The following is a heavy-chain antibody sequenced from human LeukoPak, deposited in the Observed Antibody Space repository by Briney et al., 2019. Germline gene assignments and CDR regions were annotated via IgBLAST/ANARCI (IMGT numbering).Heavy chain of an antibody. J-gene: IGHJ6*02. CDR1: GFTFSSYW. Sequence: GGSLRLSCAASGFTFSSYWMSWMRQAPGKGLEWVSVIYSGGSTYYADSVKGRFTISRHNSKNTLYLQMNSLRAEDTAVYYCASSLHSSGFYYYGMDVWGQGTTVTVSS. D-gene: IGHD6-19*01. V-gene: IGHV3-53*04. CDR2: IYSGGST. CDR3: ASSLHSSGFYYYGMDV.